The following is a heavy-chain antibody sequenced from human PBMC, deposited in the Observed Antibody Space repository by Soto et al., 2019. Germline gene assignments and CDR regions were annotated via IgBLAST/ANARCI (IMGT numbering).Heavy chain of an antibody. Sequence: QVQLVESGGSVVQPGTSLRLSCAPSGFTFRSYGMHWVRQAPGKGLEWVSLISYDGSDRYYADSVKGRFTISRDNSKNILYLQMNSLRAEDTAVYYCTKGINGARAYFYYGMDAWGQGTTVTVSS. V-gene: IGHV3-30*18. D-gene: IGHD3-3*01. J-gene: IGHJ6*02. CDR1: GFTFRSYG. CDR2: ISYDGSDR. CDR3: TKGINGARAYFYYGMDA.